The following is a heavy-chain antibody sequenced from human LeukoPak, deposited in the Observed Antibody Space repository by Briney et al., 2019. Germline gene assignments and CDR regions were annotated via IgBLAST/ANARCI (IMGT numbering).Heavy chain of an antibody. V-gene: IGHV3-33*01. CDR2: IWYDGSNK. D-gene: IGHD6-19*01. J-gene: IGHJ4*02. CDR1: GFTFSSYG. Sequence: GGSLRLSCAASGFTFSSYGMHWVRQAPGKGLEWVAVIWYDGSNKYYADSVKGRFTISRGNSKNTLYLQMNSLRAEDTALYYCARRSAVARNYYFDYWGQGTLVTVSS. CDR3: ARRSAVARNYYFDY.